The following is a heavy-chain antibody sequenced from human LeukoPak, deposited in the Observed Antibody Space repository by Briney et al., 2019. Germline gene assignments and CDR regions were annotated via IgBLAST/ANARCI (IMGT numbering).Heavy chain of an antibody. CDR1: GFTFSSYG. V-gene: IGHV3-30*18. Sequence: GGSLRLSCAASGFTFSSYGMHWVRQAPGKGLEWVAVISYDGSNKYYADSVKGRFTISRDNSKNTLYLQMNSLRAEDTAVYYCAKDHGSSGWYLDYGGQGTLVTVSS. J-gene: IGHJ4*02. CDR3: AKDHGSSGWYLDY. CDR2: ISYDGSNK. D-gene: IGHD6-19*01.